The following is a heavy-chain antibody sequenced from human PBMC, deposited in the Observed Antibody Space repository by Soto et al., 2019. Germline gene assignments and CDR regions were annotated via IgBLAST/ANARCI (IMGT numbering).Heavy chain of an antibody. V-gene: IGHV1-69*01. Sequence: QVQLVQSGAEVKKPGSSGKVSGKASGGPFSSYAISWVRQSPGQGLEWMGGIIPSFGTANYAQKCQGRVTITADESTSTAYKELSSLRSEDTAVYYCARDGYLPSAARSVFDYWGQGTLVTVSS. J-gene: IGHJ4*02. D-gene: IGHD6-6*01. CDR2: IIPSFGTA. CDR3: ARDGYLPSAARSVFDY. CDR1: GGPFSSYA.